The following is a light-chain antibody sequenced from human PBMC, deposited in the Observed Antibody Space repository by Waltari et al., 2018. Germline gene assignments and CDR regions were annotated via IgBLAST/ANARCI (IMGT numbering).Light chain of an antibody. Sequence: SYELTQPPSVSVSPGQTAKIPCSGDALPKQYTYWYQQKPGQAPLLVIYKDTERPSGIPERFSGSSSGTTVTLTISGVQAEVEADYYCLSAYSGGSQGVFGGGTKLTVL. V-gene: IGLV3-25*03. CDR1: ALPKQY. J-gene: IGLJ2*01. CDR3: LSAYSGGSQGV. CDR2: KDT.